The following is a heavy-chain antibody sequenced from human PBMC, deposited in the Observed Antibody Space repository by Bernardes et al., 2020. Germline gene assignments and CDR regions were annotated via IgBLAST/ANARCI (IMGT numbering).Heavy chain of an antibody. Sequence: SETLSLTCTVSGGSISSYYWSWIRQPPGKGLEWIGYIYYSGSTNYNPSLKSRVTISVDTSKNQFSLKLSSVTAADTAVYYCARELEPDEPFDYWGQGTLVTVSS. D-gene: IGHD1-1*01. J-gene: IGHJ4*02. CDR1: GGSISSYY. V-gene: IGHV4-59*01. CDR2: IYYSGST. CDR3: ARELEPDEPFDY.